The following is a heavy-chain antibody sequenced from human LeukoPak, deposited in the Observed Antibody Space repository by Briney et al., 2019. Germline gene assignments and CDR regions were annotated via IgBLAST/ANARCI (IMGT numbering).Heavy chain of an antibody. CDR3: ATPSGNAFDI. CDR2: IYYSAST. V-gene: IGHV4-39*07. D-gene: IGHD3-10*01. Sequence: SETLSLTCTLSGGSVSSSRFHWGRNRQPPGKGVEWIGNIYYSASTSYKPSLKSRVTMSLDTPKNQFSLTLRSLTAADTAVYYCATPSGNAFDIWGQGIMVTVSS. J-gene: IGHJ3*02. CDR1: GGSVSSSRFH.